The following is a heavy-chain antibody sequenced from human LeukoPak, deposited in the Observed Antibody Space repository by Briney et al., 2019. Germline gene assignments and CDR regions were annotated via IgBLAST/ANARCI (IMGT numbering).Heavy chain of an antibody. CDR3: GRGMNYGEY. CDR1: GFTFSRYC. D-gene: IGHD3-16*01. V-gene: IGHV3-74*01. J-gene: IGHJ4*02. CDR2: VNPDGSST. Sequence: GSLRLSCAASGFTFSRYCMHWVRPVPGKGLVWVSRVNPDGSSTTYVDSVKGRFTSSRDNAKNTLYLQMNRLRVEDTAVYYCGRGMNYGEYWGQGILVTVSS.